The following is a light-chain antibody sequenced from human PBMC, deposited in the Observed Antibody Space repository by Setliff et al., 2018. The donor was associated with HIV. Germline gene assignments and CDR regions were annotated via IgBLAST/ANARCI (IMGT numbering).Light chain of an antibody. CDR1: FSSLGRNT. Sequence: QSVLTQPPPASGTPGQRVTISCSGSFSSLGRNTVNWYPQLPGTAPKLLILANFQRPSGVPDRFSGSKSGTAASLVISGLQSEDESEYYCAAWDDSLNGNVCGTGTKVTVL. J-gene: IGLJ1*01. CDR3: AAWDDSLNGNV. V-gene: IGLV1-44*01. CDR2: ANF.